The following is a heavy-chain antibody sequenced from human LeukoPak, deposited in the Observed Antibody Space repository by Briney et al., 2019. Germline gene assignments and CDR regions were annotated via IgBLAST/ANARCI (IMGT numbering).Heavy chain of an antibody. V-gene: IGHV7-4-1*02. Sequence: GSVKVSCKASGGTFSSYAISWVRQAPGQGLEYMGWINTNTGNPTYAQGFTGRFVFSLDTSVSTAYLQISSLKAEDTAVYYCARDEGITKPFVDWGQGTLVTVSS. J-gene: IGHJ4*02. CDR2: INTNTGNP. CDR3: ARDEGITKPFVD. CDR1: GGTFSSYA. D-gene: IGHD1-14*01.